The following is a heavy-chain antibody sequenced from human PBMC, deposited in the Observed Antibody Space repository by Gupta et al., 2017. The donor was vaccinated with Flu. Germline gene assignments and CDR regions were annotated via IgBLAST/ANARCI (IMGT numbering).Heavy chain of an antibody. D-gene: IGHD5-12*01. CDR3: ARLHRDGYTNYYYYAMDV. Sequence: QVQLQESGPGLVKPSETLSLTCTVSGGSTSSSYWGWIRQPPGKGLEWIGYIYYSGFTNYNPSLKSRVTISVDTSKNLFSLKLSSVTAADTAVYYCARLHRDGYTNYYYYAMDVWGQGTTVTVSS. CDR1: GGSTSSSY. CDR2: IYYSGFT. V-gene: IGHV4-59*08. J-gene: IGHJ6*02.